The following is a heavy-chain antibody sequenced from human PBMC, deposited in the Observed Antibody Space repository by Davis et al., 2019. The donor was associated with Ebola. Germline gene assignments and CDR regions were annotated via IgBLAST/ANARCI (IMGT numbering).Heavy chain of an antibody. CDR1: GGSFSGYY. J-gene: IGHJ4*02. V-gene: IGHV4-34*01. D-gene: IGHD5-12*01. CDR3: ARVRGIVATRFDY. Sequence: SETLSLTCAASGGSFSGYYWSWIRQPPGKGLEWIGEINHSGSTNYNPSLKSRVTISVDTSKNQFPLKLSSVTAADTAVYYCARVRGIVATRFDYWGQGTLVTVSS. CDR2: INHSGST.